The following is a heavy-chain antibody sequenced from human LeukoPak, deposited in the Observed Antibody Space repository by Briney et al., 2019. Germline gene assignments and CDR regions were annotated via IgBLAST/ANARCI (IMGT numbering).Heavy chain of an antibody. V-gene: IGHV3-48*03. CDR3: AELGITMIGGV. Sequence: PGGSLRLSCAASGFTFSNYEMNWVRQAPGNGLDWVSSISSSGSTIYYADSVKGRFTISRDNAKKSLYLQMNNLRAEDTAVYYCAELGITMIGGVWGKGTTVPISS. J-gene: IGHJ6*04. D-gene: IGHD3-10*02. CDR1: GFTFSNYE. CDR2: ISSSGSTI.